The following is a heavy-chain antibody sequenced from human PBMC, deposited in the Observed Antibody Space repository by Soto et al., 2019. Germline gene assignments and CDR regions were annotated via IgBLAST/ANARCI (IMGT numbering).Heavy chain of an antibody. CDR3: ARARFGYYGLGVPFYFDY. J-gene: IGHJ4*02. V-gene: IGHV1-2*04. D-gene: IGHD3-10*01. CDR2: INPNSGGT. CDR1: GYTFTGYY. Sequence: ASVKVSCKASGYTFTGYYMHWVRQAPGQGLEWMGWINPNSGGTNYAQKFQGWVTMTRDTSISTAYMELSRLRSDDTAVYYCARARFGYYGLGVPFYFDYWGQGTLVTVSS.